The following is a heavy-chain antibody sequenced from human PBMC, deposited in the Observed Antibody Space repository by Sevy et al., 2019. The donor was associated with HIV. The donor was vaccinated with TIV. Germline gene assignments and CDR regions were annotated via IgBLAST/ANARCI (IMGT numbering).Heavy chain of an antibody. J-gene: IGHJ2*01. CDR2: IFASSNT. D-gene: IGHD3-22*01. Sequence: GGSLRLSCAVSGITVSSNYMGWVRQAPGKGLQWVSGIFASSNTHFADSVKGRFRISRDNSKNTLSLQMNSLSAEDTAVYYCARAVEDNSDSSGWDWYFDLWGRGALVTVSS. CDR1: GITVSSNY. V-gene: IGHV3-66*01. CDR3: ARAVEDNSDSSGWDWYFDL.